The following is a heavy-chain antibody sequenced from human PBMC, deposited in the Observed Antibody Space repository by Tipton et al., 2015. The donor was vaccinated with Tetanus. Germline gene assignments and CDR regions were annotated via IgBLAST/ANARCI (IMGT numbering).Heavy chain of an antibody. CDR2: IYHSGTT. CDR1: GGSISSGDYY. Sequence: TLSLTCTVSGGSISSGDYYWSWIRQPPGEGLEWIGYIYHSGTTYYNPSLKSRVTISVDTSKNQFSLKLTSVTAADTAVYYCARRGGDFLAGYYDSWGQGTPVIVSS. D-gene: IGHD3-9*01. CDR3: ARRGGDFLAGYYDS. V-gene: IGHV4-30-4*01. J-gene: IGHJ4*02.